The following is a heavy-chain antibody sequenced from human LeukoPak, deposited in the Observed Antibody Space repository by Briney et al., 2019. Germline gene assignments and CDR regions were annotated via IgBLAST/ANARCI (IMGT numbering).Heavy chain of an antibody. J-gene: IGHJ4*02. Sequence: GGSLRLSCVASGFTFRTYAMHWVRQSPGKGLDWVAVISYDESDKYYADSVKGRFTISRDNSKNTLYLHVHSLRVEDTAVYYCARDRRTSGVDYWGQGTLVTVSS. CDR3: ARDRRTSGVDY. CDR1: GFTFRTYA. D-gene: IGHD3-10*01. CDR2: ISYDESDK. V-gene: IGHV3-30*04.